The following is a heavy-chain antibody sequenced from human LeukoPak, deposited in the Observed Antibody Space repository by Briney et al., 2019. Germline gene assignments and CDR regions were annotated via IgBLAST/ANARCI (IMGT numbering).Heavy chain of an antibody. CDR1: GFTFSSYW. V-gene: IGHV3-74*03. J-gene: IGHJ4*02. CDR3: VREGRVSGYDFDC. Sequence: GGSLRLSCAASGFTFSSYWMHWVRQAPGKGLVWVSRINSDGSSITYADSVKGRFTISRDNDKNTLYLQMNSLRVEDTAVYYCVREGRVSGYDFDCWGQGTLVTVSS. D-gene: IGHD5-12*01. CDR2: INSDGSSI.